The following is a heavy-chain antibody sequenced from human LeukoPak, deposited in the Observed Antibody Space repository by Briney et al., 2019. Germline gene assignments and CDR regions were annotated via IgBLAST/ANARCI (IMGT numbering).Heavy chain of an antibody. J-gene: IGHJ6*02. V-gene: IGHV4-34*01. Sequence: PSETLSLTCAVYGGSFSGYYWSWIRQPPGKGLEWIGEINHSGSTNCNPSLKSRVTISVDTSKNQFSLKLSSVTAADTAVYYCARRQGYCSSTSCLYYYYYGMDVWGQGTTVTVSS. D-gene: IGHD2-2*01. CDR2: INHSGST. CDR1: GGSFSGYY. CDR3: ARRQGYCSSTSCLYYYYYGMDV.